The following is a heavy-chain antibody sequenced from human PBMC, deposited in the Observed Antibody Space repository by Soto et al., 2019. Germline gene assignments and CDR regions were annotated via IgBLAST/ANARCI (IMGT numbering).Heavy chain of an antibody. CDR1: GFSLNDAQVG. D-gene: IGHD2-2*01. V-gene: IGHV2-26*02. J-gene: IGHJ5*02. Sequence: ATLKESGPVLVKSTETLTLTCSVSGFSLNDAQVGVAWIRQTPGKALEWLGLISSVDAKSYNPSLKTRLSIAQDICRCLVVLTATSVGPVHTATSFCARAQNRFGSTDWLDPWGRGTLVTVSA. CDR2: ISSVDAK. CDR3: ARAQNRFGSTDWLDP.